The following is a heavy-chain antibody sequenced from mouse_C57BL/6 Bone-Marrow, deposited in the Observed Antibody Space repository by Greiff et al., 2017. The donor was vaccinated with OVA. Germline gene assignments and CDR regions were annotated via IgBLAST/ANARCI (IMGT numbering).Heavy chain of an antibody. D-gene: IGHD2-1*01. CDR3: TDLLLFAY. CDR1: GFTFSNYW. J-gene: IGHJ3*01. V-gene: IGHV6-3*01. Sequence: EVMLVESGGGLVQPGGSMKLSCVASGFTFSNYWMNWVRQSPEKGLEWVAQIRLKSDNYATHYAESVKGRFTISRDDSKSSVYLQMNNLRAEDTGIYYCTDLLLFAYWGQGTLVTVSA. CDR2: IRLKSDNYAT.